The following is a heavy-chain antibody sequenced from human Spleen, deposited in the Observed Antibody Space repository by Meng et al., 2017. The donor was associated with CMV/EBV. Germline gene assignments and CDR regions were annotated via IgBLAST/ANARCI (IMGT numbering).Heavy chain of an antibody. CDR3: ARVNRGYCSSTSCYLPGDY. V-gene: IGHV1-18*01. D-gene: IGHD2-2*01. CDR2: ISAYNGNT. J-gene: IGHJ4*02. Sequence: RYGISWVRQAPGQGLESMGWISAYNGNTNYAQKLQGRVTMTTDTSTSTAYMELRSLRSDDTAVYYCARVNRGYCSSTSCYLPGDYWGQGTLVTVSS. CDR1: RYG.